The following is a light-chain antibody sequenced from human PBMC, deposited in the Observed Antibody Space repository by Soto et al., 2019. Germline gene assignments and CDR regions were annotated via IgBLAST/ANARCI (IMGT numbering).Light chain of an antibody. Sequence: EVVLTQSPATLSLSPGERATLSCRASQSVTNSYVAWYQQKPGQTPRLLIYAASSRATGIPDRFSGSGSGTDFTLTISRLEPEDFAVYYCQQYGSSVRTFGQGTKVDIK. CDR2: AAS. CDR3: QQYGSSVRT. CDR1: QSVTNSY. V-gene: IGKV3-20*01. J-gene: IGKJ1*01.